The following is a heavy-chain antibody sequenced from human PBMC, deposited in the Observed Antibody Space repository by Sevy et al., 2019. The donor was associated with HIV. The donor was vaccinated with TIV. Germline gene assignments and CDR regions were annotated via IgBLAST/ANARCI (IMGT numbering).Heavy chain of an antibody. D-gene: IGHD3-10*01. CDR3: ARDEDYYGSGSYYADV. V-gene: IGHV3-11*06. Sequence: GGSLRLACAASGFTFSDYYMSWIRQAPGKGLEWVSYIRRSSSYTNYADSVKGRFTISRDNAKNSLYLQMNSLRAEDPAVYYCARDEDYYGSGSYYADVWGKGTTVTVSS. J-gene: IGHJ6*04. CDR2: IRRSSSYT. CDR1: GFTFSDYY.